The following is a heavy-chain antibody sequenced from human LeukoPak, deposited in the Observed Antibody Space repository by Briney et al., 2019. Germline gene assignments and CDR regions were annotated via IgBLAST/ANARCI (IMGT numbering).Heavy chain of an antibody. J-gene: IGHJ4*02. D-gene: IGHD3-3*01. CDR2: VIPIFGTA. CDR3: ARGGHITIFGVVTRGEFDY. Sequence: SVKVSCKASGGTFSSYAISWVRQAPGQGLEWMGGVIPIFGTANYPQKFQGRVTIPTDQSKSTAYMELSSLRYEDTAVYYCARGGHITIFGVVTRGEFDYWGQGTLVTVSS. CDR1: GGTFSSYA. V-gene: IGHV1-69*05.